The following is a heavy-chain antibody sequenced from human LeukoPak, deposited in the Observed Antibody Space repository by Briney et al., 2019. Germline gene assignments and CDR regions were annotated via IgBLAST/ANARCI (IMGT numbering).Heavy chain of an antibody. CDR3: AREGSSEIDY. V-gene: IGHV3-21*01. D-gene: IGHD6-13*01. J-gene: IGHJ4*02. CDR2: ITSSSSYI. CDR1: GFTFSAYS. Sequence: GGSLRLSCAASGFTFSAYSMNWVRQAPGKGLEWVSSITSSSSYIYYADSVKGRFTISRDNAKNSLYLEMNSLRAEDTAVYYCAREGSSEIDYWGQGTLVTVSA.